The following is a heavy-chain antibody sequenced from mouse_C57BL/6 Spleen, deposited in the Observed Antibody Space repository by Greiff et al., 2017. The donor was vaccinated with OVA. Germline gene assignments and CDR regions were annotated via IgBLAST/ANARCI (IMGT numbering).Heavy chain of an antibody. Sequence: QVQLKQPGAELVKPGASVKLSCKASGYTFTSYWMQWVKQRPGQGLEWIGEIDPSDSYTNYNQKFKGKATLTVDTSSSTAYMQLSSLTSEDSAVYYCARTTVVAAYYAMDYWGQGTSVTVSS. J-gene: IGHJ4*01. V-gene: IGHV1-50*01. CDR2: IDPSDSYT. D-gene: IGHD1-1*01. CDR3: ARTTVVAAYYAMDY. CDR1: GYTFTSYW.